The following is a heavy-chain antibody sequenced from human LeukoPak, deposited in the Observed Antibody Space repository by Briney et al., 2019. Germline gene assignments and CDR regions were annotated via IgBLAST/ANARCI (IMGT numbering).Heavy chain of an antibody. D-gene: IGHD4-11*01. V-gene: IGHV4-61*02. CDR1: GGSISSGSYY. CDR3: ARDQGDSNFDY. J-gene: IGHJ4*02. CDR2: IYTSGST. Sequence: SETLSLTCTVSGGSISSGSYYWSWIRQPAGKGLEWIGRIYTSGSTNYNPSLKSRVTISVDTSKNQFSLKLSSVTAADTAVYYCARDQGDSNFDYWGQGTLVTVSS.